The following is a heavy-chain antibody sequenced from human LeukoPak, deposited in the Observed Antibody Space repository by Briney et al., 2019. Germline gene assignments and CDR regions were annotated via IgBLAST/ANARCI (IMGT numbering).Heavy chain of an antibody. Sequence: ASVKVSCKASGGTFSSYAISWVRQAPGQGLEWMGGIIPIFGTANYAQKFQGRVTITTDESTSIAYMELSSLRSEDTAVYYCARGPELERFDYWGQGTLVTVSS. CDR1: GGTFSSYA. J-gene: IGHJ4*02. CDR2: IIPIFGTA. V-gene: IGHV1-69*05. CDR3: ARGPELERFDY. D-gene: IGHD1-1*01.